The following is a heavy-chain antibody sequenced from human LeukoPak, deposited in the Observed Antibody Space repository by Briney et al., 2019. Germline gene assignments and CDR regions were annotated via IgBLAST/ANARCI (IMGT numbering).Heavy chain of an antibody. CDR3: ARGPYGSSGTPDAFDI. J-gene: IGHJ3*02. D-gene: IGHD3-10*01. CDR2: ISYDGSNK. Sequence: GGSLRLSCAASGFTFSSYAMHWVRQAPGKGLEWVAVISYDGSNKNYADSVKGRFTISRDNSKNTLYLQMNSLRAEDTAVYYCARGPYGSSGTPDAFDIWGQGTMVTVSS. V-gene: IGHV3-30*14. CDR1: GFTFSSYA.